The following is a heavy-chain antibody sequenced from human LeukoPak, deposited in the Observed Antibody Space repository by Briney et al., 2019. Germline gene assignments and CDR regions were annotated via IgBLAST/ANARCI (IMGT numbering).Heavy chain of an antibody. CDR3: ARLGPVRGVIGFDY. D-gene: IGHD3-10*01. CDR2: IKQDGSEK. V-gene: IGHV3-7*01. Sequence: PGGSLRLSCAASGFTFSSYWMSWVRQAPGKGLEWVVNIKQDGSEKYYVDSVKGRFTISRDNAKNSLYLQMNSLRAEDTAVYYCARLGPVRGVIGFDYWGQGTLVTVSS. J-gene: IGHJ4*02. CDR1: GFTFSSYW.